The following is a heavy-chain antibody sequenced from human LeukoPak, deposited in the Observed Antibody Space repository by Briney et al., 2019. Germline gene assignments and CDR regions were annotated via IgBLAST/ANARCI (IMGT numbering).Heavy chain of an antibody. CDR3: ATNPAATRGFDY. CDR1: GYTFTAYY. D-gene: IGHD2-2*01. Sequence: AASVKVSCTASGYTFTAYYMHWLRQAPGQGLEWMGWINPNSGGTKYAQKFQGRVTMTRDTSISTAYMEVSRLRSDDTAVYYCATNPAATRGFDYWGQGTLVTVSS. V-gene: IGHV1-2*02. J-gene: IGHJ4*02. CDR2: INPNSGGT.